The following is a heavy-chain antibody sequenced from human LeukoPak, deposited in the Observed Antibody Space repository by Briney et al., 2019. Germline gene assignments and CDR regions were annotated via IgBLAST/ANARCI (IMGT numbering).Heavy chain of an antibody. J-gene: IGHJ4*02. D-gene: IGHD3-10*01. CDR2: LRYGGSNK. CDR3: AKDSRTYYFGSGTFSLPKRPLGYFDY. Sequence: SGGFLRISCAAAGFTFSYYGIHWVRQAPGKGLGGGGFLRYGGSNKYHADSVKGRFTISRDNSKNTLYLQMNSLRAEDTAVYYCAKDSRTYYFGSGTFSLPKRPLGYFDYWGQGTLVTVSS. CDR1: GFTFSYYG. V-gene: IGHV3-30*02.